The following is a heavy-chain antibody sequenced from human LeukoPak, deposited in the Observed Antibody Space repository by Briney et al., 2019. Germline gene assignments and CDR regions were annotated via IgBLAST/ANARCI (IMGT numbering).Heavy chain of an antibody. D-gene: IGHD6-19*01. CDR3: XKXLEXWLVQGAFDI. CDR2: ISGSGGST. CDR1: GFTFSSYA. J-gene: IGHJ3*02. V-gene: IGHV3-23*01. Sequence: GGSLRLSCAASGFTFSSYAMSWVRQAPGKGLEWVSAISGSGGSTYYADSVKGRFTISRDNSKNTLYLQMNSLRAEDTAVYYCXKXLEXWLVQGAFDIWGQGTMVTVSS.